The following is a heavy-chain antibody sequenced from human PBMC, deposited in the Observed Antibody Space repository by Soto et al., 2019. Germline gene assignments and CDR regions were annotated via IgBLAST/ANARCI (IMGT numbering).Heavy chain of an antibody. V-gene: IGHV4-34*01. CDR3: ASHSRPYCSSTSCDTSADLDY. J-gene: IGHJ4*02. CDR2: INHSGST. D-gene: IGHD2-2*02. CDR1: ARSFSPGY. Sequence: ASQTLSLTCAVYARSFSPGYWSVFRQPPGKGMEWIGEINHSGSTNYNPSLKSRVTISVDTSKNQFSLKLSSVTAAATAVYYCASHSRPYCSSTSCDTSADLDYWGQGTLVTVSS.